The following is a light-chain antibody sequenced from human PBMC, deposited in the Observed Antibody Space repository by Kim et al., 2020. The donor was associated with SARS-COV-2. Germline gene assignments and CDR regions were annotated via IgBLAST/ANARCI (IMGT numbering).Light chain of an antibody. Sequence: SASLGDRVTITCRASQSINSYLNWYQQKPGKAPKVLIYTASSLQSGVPSRFGGSGSGTDFTLTISSLQPEDFATYYCQQTFSIPYTFGQGTKLEIK. CDR2: TAS. CDR3: QQTFSIPYT. CDR1: QSINSY. J-gene: IGKJ2*01. V-gene: IGKV1-39*01.